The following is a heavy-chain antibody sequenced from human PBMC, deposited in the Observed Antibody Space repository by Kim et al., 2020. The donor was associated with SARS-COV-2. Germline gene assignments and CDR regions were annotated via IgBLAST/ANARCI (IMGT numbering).Heavy chain of an antibody. CDR2: VSGSGGST. V-gene: IGHV3-23*01. CDR1: GFTFSSYA. CDR3: AKDGTMVNVYYYYGMDV. Sequence: GGSLRLSCAASGFTFSSYAMSWVRQAPGKGLEWVSAVSGSGGSTYYADSVKGRFTISRDNSKNTLYLQMNSLRAEDTAVYYCAKDGTMVNVYYYYGMDVWGQGTTVTVSS. D-gene: IGHD2-15*01. J-gene: IGHJ6*02.